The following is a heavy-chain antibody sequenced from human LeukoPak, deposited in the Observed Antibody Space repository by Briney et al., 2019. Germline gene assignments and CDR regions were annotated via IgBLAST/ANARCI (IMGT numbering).Heavy chain of an antibody. V-gene: IGHV1-2*02. CDR1: GYTFTGYY. CDR2: INPNSGGT. CDR3: ARVVNTTSGVIPVLRY. J-gene: IGHJ4*02. D-gene: IGHD2-21*01. Sequence: ASVKVSCKASGYTFTGYYMHWVRQAPGQGLEWMGWINPNSGGTNYAQKFQGRVTMTRDTSISTAYMELSRLRSDDTAVYYCARVVNTTSGVIPVLRYWGQGTLVTVSS.